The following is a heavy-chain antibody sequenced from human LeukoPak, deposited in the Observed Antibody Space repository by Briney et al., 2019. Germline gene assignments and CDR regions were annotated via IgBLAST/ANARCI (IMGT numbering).Heavy chain of an antibody. CDR3: ARVPIPEVLWFGGEQGGYYYYYMDV. CDR2: ISGYNGKT. Sequence: ASVKVSCKASGYTFTSYGISWVRQAPGQGLEWMGWISGYNGKTNYAQKLQGRVTMTTDTSTSTAYMELRSLRSDDTAMYYCARVPIPEVLWFGGEQGGYYYYYMDVWGKGTTVTISS. D-gene: IGHD3-10*01. J-gene: IGHJ6*03. CDR1: GYTFTSYG. V-gene: IGHV1-18*01.